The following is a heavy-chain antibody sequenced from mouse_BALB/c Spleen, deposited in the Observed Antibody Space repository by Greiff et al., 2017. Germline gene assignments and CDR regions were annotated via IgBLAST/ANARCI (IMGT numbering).Heavy chain of an antibody. Sequence: VQLQQPGAELVRPGASVKLSCKASGYTFTSYWINWVKQRPGQGLEWIGNIYPSDSYTNYNQKFKDKATLTVDKSSSTAYMQLSSPTSEDSAVYYCTTYYDYDWFAYWGQGTLVTVSA. J-gene: IGHJ3*01. CDR1: GYTFTSYW. CDR3: TTYYDYDWFAY. V-gene: IGHV1-69*02. D-gene: IGHD2-4*01. CDR2: IYPSDSYT.